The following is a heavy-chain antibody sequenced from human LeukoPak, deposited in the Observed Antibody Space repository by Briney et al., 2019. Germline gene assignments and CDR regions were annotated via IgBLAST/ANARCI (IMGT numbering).Heavy chain of an antibody. V-gene: IGHV3-23*01. Sequence: GGSLRLSCAASGVTFRSYTMSWVRQAPGKGLEWVSDISGSGGNTYYADPVKGRFTISRDNSKNTLYMQMNSLRAEDTAVYYCAKAPTPVVAATLFHHWGQGTLVTVS. J-gene: IGHJ1*01. CDR3: AKAPTPVVAATLFHH. CDR2: ISGSGGNT. CDR1: GVTFRSYT. D-gene: IGHD2-15*01.